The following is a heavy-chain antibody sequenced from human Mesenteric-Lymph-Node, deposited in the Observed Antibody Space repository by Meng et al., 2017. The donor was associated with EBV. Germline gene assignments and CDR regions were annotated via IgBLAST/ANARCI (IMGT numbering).Heavy chain of an antibody. V-gene: IGHV1-3*01. D-gene: IGHD5-12*01. CDR3: ARDLSSGYRFDY. CDR2: INAGTGDT. Sequence: QVQLVQSGAEVKKPXASVKVSCRASGYTFTYYALHGVRQAPGQRLEWMGWINAGTGDTRFSQKFQGRVTLTRDTSASTAYMDLRSLTSEDTAVYYCARDLSSGYRFDYWGQGALVTVSS. J-gene: IGHJ4*02. CDR1: GYTFTYYA.